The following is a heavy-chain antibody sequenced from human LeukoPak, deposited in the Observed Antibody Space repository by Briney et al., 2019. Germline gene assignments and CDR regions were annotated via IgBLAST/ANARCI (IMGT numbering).Heavy chain of an antibody. V-gene: IGHV1-2*02. CDR1: GYTSTGYY. D-gene: IGHD1-26*01. J-gene: IGHJ4*02. CDR3: ARWSPKVGARD. CDR2: INPNSGGT. Sequence: APVKVSCKASGYTSTGYYMHWVRQAPGQGLEWMGWINPNSGGTNYAQKFQGRVTMTRDTSISTAYMELSRLRSDDTAVYYCARWSPKVGARDWGQGTLVTVSS.